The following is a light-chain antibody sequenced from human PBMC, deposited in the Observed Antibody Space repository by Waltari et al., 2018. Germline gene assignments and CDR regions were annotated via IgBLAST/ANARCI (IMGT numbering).Light chain of an antibody. J-gene: IGLJ2*01. CDR2: YNN. CDR3: ATWDSSLRSRV. V-gene: IGLV1-47*02. CDR1: SSKIGSNS. Sequence: QSVLTQPPSASGAPGQSVTISCSGSSSKIGSNSVYWYQQLPGTAPRLLIYYNNQRPSGVPDRFSGSKSGTSASLAITGLRSEDEADYYCATWDSSLRSRVFGGGTRLTVL.